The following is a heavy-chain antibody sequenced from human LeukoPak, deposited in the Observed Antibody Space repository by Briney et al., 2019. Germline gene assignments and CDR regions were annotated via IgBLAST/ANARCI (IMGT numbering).Heavy chain of an antibody. J-gene: IGHJ3*02. CDR3: ARAGAGIAAAGTLAFDI. Sequence: SETLSLTCTVSGGSISSYYWSWIRQPAGKGLEWIGRIYTSGSTNYNPSLKSRVTTSVDTSKNQFSLKLSSVTAADTAVYYCARAGAGIAAAGTLAFDIWGQGTMVTVSS. CDR2: IYTSGST. D-gene: IGHD6-13*01. CDR1: GGSISSYY. V-gene: IGHV4-4*07.